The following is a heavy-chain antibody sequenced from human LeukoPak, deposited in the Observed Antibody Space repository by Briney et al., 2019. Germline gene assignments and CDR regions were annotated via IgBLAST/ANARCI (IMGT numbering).Heavy chain of an antibody. CDR1: GFAFGSEA. J-gene: IGHJ4*02. CDR3: ARGYSGSSGAY. Sequence: GGSLRLSCGVSGFAFGSEAMNWVRQSPARGLEWVSYISSGSGPTIYYADSVKGRFTISRDNTKNSLYLQMNSLRAEDTAVYYCARGYSGSSGAYWGQGTLVTVS. D-gene: IGHD1-26*01. CDR2: ISSGSGPTI. V-gene: IGHV3-48*04.